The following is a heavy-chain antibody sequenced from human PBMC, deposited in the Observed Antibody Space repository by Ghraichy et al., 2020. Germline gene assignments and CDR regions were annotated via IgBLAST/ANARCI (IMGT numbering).Heavy chain of an antibody. J-gene: IGHJ4*02. CDR2: IDWDDYK. D-gene: IGHD2-2*01. Sequence: SGPTLVKPTQTLTLTCTFSGFSLSTSGMRVVWIRQPPGKALEWLARIDWDDYKYYSTSLRTRLNISKDTSKSQVVLTMTNMDPVDTGTYYCARMFASAHQPDYWGQGTLVTVSS. CDR1: GFSLSTSGMR. V-gene: IGHV2-70*04. CDR3: ARMFASAHQPDY.